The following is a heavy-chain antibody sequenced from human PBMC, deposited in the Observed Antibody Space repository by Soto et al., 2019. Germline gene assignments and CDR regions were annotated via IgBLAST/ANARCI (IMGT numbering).Heavy chain of an antibody. CDR3: ARTTVTSYNWFDP. V-gene: IGHV4-31*02. CDR1: GGSISSGGYY. D-gene: IGHD4-4*01. J-gene: IGHJ5*02. Sequence: PSETLSLTCTVSGGSISSGGYYWSWIRQHPGKGLEWIGYIYYSGSTYYNPSLKSRVTISVDTSKNQFSLKLSSVTAADTAVYYCARTTVTSYNWFDPWGQGTLVTVSS. CDR2: IYYSGST.